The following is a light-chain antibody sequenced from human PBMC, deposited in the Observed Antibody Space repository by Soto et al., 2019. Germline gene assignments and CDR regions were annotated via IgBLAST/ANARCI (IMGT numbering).Light chain of an antibody. Sequence: QSVLTQSASVSGSPGQSITISCTGTSSDVGNYNYVSWYQQHPGEVTKIIIFNVNNRPSGVSNRFSGSKSGNTASLTISGLQAEDEADYYCSSFTSSTTDVFGTGTKVTVL. CDR3: SSFTSSTTDV. CDR2: NVN. J-gene: IGLJ1*01. CDR1: SSDVGNYNY. V-gene: IGLV2-14*01.